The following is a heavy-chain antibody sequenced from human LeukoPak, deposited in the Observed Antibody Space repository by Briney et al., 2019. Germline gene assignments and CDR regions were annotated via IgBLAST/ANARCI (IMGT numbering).Heavy chain of an antibody. CDR1: GFTFSGSA. CDR3: TRITWDVGDRFDP. CDR2: IRSKANSYAT. Sequence: LSGGSLRLSCAASGFTFSGSAMHWVRQASGKGLEWVGRIRSKANSYATAYAASVKGRFTISRDDSKNTAYLQMNSLKTEDTAVYYCTRITWDVGDRFDPWGQGTLVTVSS. J-gene: IGHJ5*02. D-gene: IGHD3-10*01. V-gene: IGHV3-73*01.